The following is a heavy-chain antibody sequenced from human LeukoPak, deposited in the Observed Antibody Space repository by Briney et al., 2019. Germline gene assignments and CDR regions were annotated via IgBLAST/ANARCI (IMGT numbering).Heavy chain of an antibody. D-gene: IGHD3-3*01. CDR3: ARERTYHDFWSGYYTASLAGDAFDI. V-gene: IGHV4-61*02. J-gene: IGHJ3*02. CDR1: GGSISSGSYY. Sequence: SETLSLTCTVSGGSISSGSYYWSWIRPPAGKGLEWIVRIYTSGSTNYNPSLKRRVTLSVDASKNQFSLKLSSVTSADTGVYYWARERTYHDFWSGYYTASLAGDAFDIWGQGTMVTVSS. CDR2: IYTSGST.